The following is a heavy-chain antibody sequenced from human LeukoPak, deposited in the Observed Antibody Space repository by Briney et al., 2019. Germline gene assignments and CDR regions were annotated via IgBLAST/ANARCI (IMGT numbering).Heavy chain of an antibody. J-gene: IGHJ5*01. V-gene: IGHV3-74*01. CDR2: IKSDGTT. CDR1: GFTFSSYW. D-gene: IGHD3-10*01. Sequence: GGSLRLSCAASGFTFSSYWMHWVRQTPGKGLMWVARIKSDGTTIYADSVQGRFTISRDNAKNTVYLQMNSLRVDDTAIYYCTRAITYFYGSVTYDWFDSWGQGTRVTVSS. CDR3: TRAITYFYGSVTYDWFDS.